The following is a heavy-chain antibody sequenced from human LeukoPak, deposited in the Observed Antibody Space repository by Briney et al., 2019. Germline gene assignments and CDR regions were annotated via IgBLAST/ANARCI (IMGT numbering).Heavy chain of an antibody. CDR2: ISGSGGST. J-gene: IGHJ3*02. CDR1: GFTFSSYA. CDR3: AKDRDYDFWSRDDAFDI. Sequence: GSLRLSCAASGFTFSSYAMSWVRQAPGKGLEWVSAISGSGGSTYYADSVKGRFTISRDNPKNTLYLQMNSLRAEDTAVYYCAKDRDYDFWSRDDAFDIWGQGTMVTVSS. V-gene: IGHV3-23*01. D-gene: IGHD3-3*01.